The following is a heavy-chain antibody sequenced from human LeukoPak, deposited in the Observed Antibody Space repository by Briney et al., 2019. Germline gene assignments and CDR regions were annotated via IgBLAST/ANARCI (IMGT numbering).Heavy chain of an antibody. J-gene: IGHJ4*02. CDR3: ATFSNYGDFFDF. V-gene: IGHV5-51*01. D-gene: IGHD4-17*01. Sequence: GESLKISCQGSGYSFTSRWIAWVRQMPGKGLEWMGIIYPDDSDIRYNPSFQGQVTMSADKSVNVAYLQWSSLKALDTAMYYCATFSNYGDFFDFWGQGTLVTVSS. CDR2: IYPDDSDI. CDR1: GYSFTSRW.